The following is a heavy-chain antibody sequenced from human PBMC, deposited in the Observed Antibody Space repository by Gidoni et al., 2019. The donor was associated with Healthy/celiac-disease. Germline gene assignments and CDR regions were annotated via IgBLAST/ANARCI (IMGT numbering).Heavy chain of an antibody. CDR1: GFPFSSYA. V-gene: IGHV3-23*01. Sequence: EVQLLESGGGLVQPGGSLRLSCAASGFPFSSYAMSWVRQAPGKGLEWVSAISGSGGSTYYADSVKGRFTISRDNSKNTLYLQMNSLRAEDTAVYYCAKSWRRDGYKLDYWGQGTLVTVSS. D-gene: IGHD5-12*01. CDR3: AKSWRRDGYKLDY. CDR2: ISGSGGST. J-gene: IGHJ4*02.